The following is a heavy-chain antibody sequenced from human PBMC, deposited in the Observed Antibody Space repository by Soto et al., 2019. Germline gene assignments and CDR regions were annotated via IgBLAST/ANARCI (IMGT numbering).Heavy chain of an antibody. CDR3: ARDLYGDYGAYYYGMDV. CDR1: GCSISSGGYY. D-gene: IGHD4-17*01. V-gene: IGHV4-31*03. Sequence: QVQLQESGPGLVKPSQTLSLTCTVSGCSISSGGYYWSWIRQHPGKGLEWLGYIYYSGSTYYNPSLKSRVTIAVDTSKNHFALKKSSVTAANNAVYYWARDLYGDYGAYYYGMDVWGQGTTVTVSS. J-gene: IGHJ6*02. CDR2: IYYSGST.